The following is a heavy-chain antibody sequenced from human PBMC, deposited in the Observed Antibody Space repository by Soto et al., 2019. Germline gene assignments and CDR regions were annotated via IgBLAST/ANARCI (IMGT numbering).Heavy chain of an antibody. CDR3: ARRYGYAFDI. D-gene: IGHD4-17*01. J-gene: IGHJ3*02. CDR2: IYYSGST. V-gene: IGHV4-59*01. CDR1: GHSFSSYY. Sequence: PSETLSLTCTVSGHSFSSYYWSWIRQPPGKGLEWIGYIYYSGSTNYNPSLKSRVTISVDTSKNQFSLKLSSVTAADTAVYYCARRYGYAFDIWGQGTMVT.